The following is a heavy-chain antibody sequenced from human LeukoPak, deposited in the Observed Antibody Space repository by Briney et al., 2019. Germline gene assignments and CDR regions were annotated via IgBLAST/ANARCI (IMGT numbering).Heavy chain of an antibody. V-gene: IGHV4-30-2*01. D-gene: IGHD2-2*01. CDR3: ATEGQCGFTTCPGLQF. CDR2: VFRTGRT. CDR1: GVSTNTGGYF. Sequence: SQTLSLTCTVSGVSTNTGGYFWSWIRQPPGKGLEWIGYVFRTGRTSYNPSLDSRVTISLDRSRNQFSLRLTSVTAADSAMYYCATEGQCGFTTCPGLQFWGQGILVSVSS. J-gene: IGHJ4*02.